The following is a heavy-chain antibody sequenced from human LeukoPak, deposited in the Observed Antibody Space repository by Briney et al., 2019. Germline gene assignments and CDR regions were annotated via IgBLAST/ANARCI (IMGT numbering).Heavy chain of an antibody. CDR1: GYTFTGYY. Sequence: ALVKVSCKASGYTFTGYYMHWVRQAPGQGLEWMGWINPNSGGTNYAQKFQGRVTMTRDTSTSTVYMELSSLRSEDTAVYYCARDPPIKKFGVVISGQYYFDYWGQGTLVTVSS. J-gene: IGHJ4*02. V-gene: IGHV1-2*02. CDR2: INPNSGGT. D-gene: IGHD3-3*01. CDR3: ARDPPIKKFGVVISGQYYFDY.